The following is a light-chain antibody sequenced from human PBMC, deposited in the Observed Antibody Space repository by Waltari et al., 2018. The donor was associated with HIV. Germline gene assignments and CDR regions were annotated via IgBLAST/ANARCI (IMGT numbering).Light chain of an antibody. V-gene: IGLV10-54*04. Sequence: QAGLTQPPSVSKGLGQTATLTCPGNDINVGGQAAAWLQQHQGHPPKLLSYRNNNRPSGISQRFSASRSGNTASLTVTGLQPEDEADYYCSAWDGSLAAWVFGGGTKLTVL. CDR2: RNN. J-gene: IGLJ3*02. CDR1: DINVGGQA. CDR3: SAWDGSLAAWV.